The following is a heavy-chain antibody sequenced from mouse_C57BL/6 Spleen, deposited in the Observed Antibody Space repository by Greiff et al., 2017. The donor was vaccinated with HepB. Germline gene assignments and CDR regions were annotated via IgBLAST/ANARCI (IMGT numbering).Heavy chain of an antibody. CDR1: GFNIKDDY. CDR2: IDPENGDT. J-gene: IGHJ3*01. CDR3: TVLLRYQAWFAY. V-gene: IGHV14-4*01. Sequence: EVKLQQSGAELVRPGASVKLSCTASGFNIKDDYMHWVKQRPEQGLEWLGGIDPENGDTEYASKFQGKATITADTSSNTADMQLSSLTSDDTAVYYCTVLLRYQAWFAYWGQGTLVTVSA. D-gene: IGHD1-1*01.